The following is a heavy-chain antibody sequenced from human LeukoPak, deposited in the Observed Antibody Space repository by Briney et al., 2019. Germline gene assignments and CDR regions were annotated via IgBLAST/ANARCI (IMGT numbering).Heavy chain of an antibody. V-gene: IGHV3-64*01. D-gene: IGHD1-26*01. J-gene: IGHJ4*02. Sequence: GGSLRLSCAASGFTFSSYAMHWVRQAPGKGLEYVSAISSNGGSTYYANSVKGRFTISRDNSKNTLYLQMGSLRAEDMAVYYCARASIEGYFDYWGQGTLVTVSS. CDR3: ARASIEGYFDY. CDR1: GFTFSSYA. CDR2: ISSNGGST.